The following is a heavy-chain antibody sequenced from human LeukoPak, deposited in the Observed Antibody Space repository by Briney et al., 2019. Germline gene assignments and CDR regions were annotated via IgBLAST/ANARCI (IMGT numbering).Heavy chain of an antibody. CDR2: ISAHNGNT. Sequence: GASVKVSCKASGYTFTSYGISWVRQAPGQGLEWMGWISAHNGNTNYAQKLQGRVTMTTDTSTSTAYMELRSLRSDDTAVYYCARGVDYNYYYYGMDVWGQGTTVTVSS. V-gene: IGHV1-18*01. J-gene: IGHJ6*02. CDR3: ARGVDYNYYYYGMDV. CDR1: GYTFTSYG. D-gene: IGHD4-11*01.